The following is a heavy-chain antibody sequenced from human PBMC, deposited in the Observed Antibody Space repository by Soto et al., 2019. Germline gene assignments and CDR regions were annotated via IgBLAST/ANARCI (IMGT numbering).Heavy chain of an antibody. J-gene: IGHJ4*02. Sequence: EGQLVESGGGLVKPGGSLRLSCAASGFTFSNVWMNWVRQAQGKGLEWVGRIKSKLDGETLDYAAPVKGRFTISRDDSNNMLYLEMNSLKTEDTGVYYCTPLALKYNSDWYEFSDWGQGTLVTVSS. CDR3: TPLALKYNSDWYEFSD. V-gene: IGHV3-15*07. D-gene: IGHD6-19*01. CDR2: IKSKLDGETL. CDR1: GFTFSNVW.